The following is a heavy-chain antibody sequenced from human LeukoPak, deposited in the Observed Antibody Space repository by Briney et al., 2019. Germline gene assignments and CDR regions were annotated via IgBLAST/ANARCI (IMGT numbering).Heavy chain of an antibody. V-gene: IGHV3-7*04. CDR3: ARGYYYYYMDV. J-gene: IGHJ6*03. CDR1: GFTFSRFW. CDR2: IKQDGRET. Sequence: GGSLRLSCAASGFTFSRFWMSWVRQAPGKGLEWVANIKQDGRETYYVDSVKGRFTISRDNAKNSLYLQMNSLRAEDTAVYYCARGYYYYYMDVWGKGTTVTVSS.